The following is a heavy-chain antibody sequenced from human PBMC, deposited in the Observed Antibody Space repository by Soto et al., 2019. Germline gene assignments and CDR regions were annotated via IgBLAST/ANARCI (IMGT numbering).Heavy chain of an antibody. CDR1: GYTFTNYD. CDR3: ARGRFRRTWFDP. V-gene: IGHV1-8*01. CDR2: INLNSVNT. Sequence: QVQLVQSGAEVKKPGASVKVSCKASGYTFTNYDIHWVRRAPEQGSDGRGWINLNSVNTGQSKQFQGRVTMTRDTSISTAYMELSSLRSEDTAVYYCARGRFRRTWFDPWGQGTLVTVSS. D-gene: IGHD3-16*01. J-gene: IGHJ5*02.